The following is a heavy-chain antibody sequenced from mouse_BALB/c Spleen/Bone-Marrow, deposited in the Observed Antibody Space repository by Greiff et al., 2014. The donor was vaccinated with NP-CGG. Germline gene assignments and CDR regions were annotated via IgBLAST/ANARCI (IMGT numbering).Heavy chain of an antibody. V-gene: IGHV1-87*01. CDR1: GYTFTSYW. Sequence: VQGVESGAELARPGASVKLSCKASGYTFTSYWMQWVKQRPGQGLEWIGAIYPGDGGTRYTQKFKGKATLTADKSSSTAYMQLSSLASEDSAVYYCARYYYAMDYWGQGTSVTVSS. CDR2: IYPGDGGT. J-gene: IGHJ4*01. CDR3: ARYYYAMDY.